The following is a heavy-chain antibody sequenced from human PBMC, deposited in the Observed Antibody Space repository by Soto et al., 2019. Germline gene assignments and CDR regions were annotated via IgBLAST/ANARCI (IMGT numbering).Heavy chain of an antibody. CDR2: INPNTGDT. J-gene: IGHJ4*02. Sequence: ASVKVSCKASGYTFTGYNIHWVRQAPGQGLEWMGWINPNTGDTFYAQNFQGRVIMTRDTSISTAYMELSSLKSDDTAVFYCAKVPSAGPGWYGPHYFDIGDYFRDCWGQGTLVTVS. V-gene: IGHV1-2*02. CDR1: GYTFTGYN. CDR3: AKVPSAGPGWYGPHYFDIGDYFRDC. D-gene: IGHD3-22*01.